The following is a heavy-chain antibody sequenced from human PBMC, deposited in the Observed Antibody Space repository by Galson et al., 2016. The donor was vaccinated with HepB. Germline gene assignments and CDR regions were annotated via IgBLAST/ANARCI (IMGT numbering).Heavy chain of an antibody. D-gene: IGHD3-10*01. J-gene: IGHJ6*02. CDR2: ISSDGSKT. V-gene: IGHV3-74*01. CDR3: HVWFGESRYGVDV. Sequence: SLRLSCAASGFTPGSYWMHWARQAPGKGLVWVSRISSDGSKTTYADSVKGRFTISRDNAKNTLSLQMNSLRVEDTAVYYCHVWFGESRYGVDVWGQGTTVTVSS. CDR1: GFTPGSYW.